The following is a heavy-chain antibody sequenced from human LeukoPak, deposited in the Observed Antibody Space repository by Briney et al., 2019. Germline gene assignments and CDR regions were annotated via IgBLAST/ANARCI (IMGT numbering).Heavy chain of an antibody. CDR3: ARTLTTGHYHYGMDV. J-gene: IGHJ6*02. V-gene: IGHV4-39*01. Sequence: SETLSLTCTVSGGSISSSSYYWGWIRQPPGKGLEWIGTISYSGSTYYNPSLKSRVTISVDTSKNQFSLKLSSVTAADTAVYYCARTLTTGHYHYGMDVWGQGTTVTVSS. D-gene: IGHD1-14*01. CDR2: ISYSGST. CDR1: GGSISSSSYY.